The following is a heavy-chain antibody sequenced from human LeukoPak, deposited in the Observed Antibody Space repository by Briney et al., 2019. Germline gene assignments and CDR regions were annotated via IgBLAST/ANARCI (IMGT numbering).Heavy chain of an antibody. J-gene: IGHJ4*02. CDR3: ANLGYDRDY. V-gene: IGHV3-23*01. Sequence: GESLRLSCAASGFTFSSYAMSWVRQAPGKGLEWVSAISGSGDNTCYADSVKGRVTISRDNSKNTVYLQMNSVRGEDTAVYSCANLGYDRDYWGQGTLVTVSS. D-gene: IGHD3-22*01. CDR1: GFTFSSYA. CDR2: ISGSGDNT.